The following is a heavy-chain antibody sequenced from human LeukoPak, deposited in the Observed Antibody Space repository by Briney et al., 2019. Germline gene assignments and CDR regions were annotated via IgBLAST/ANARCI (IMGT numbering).Heavy chain of an antibody. CDR1: GGSFSGYY. D-gene: IGHD5-18*01. CDR2: INHSGST. J-gene: IGHJ4*02. CDR3: ARGGGIQLWLRGFDY. V-gene: IGHV4-34*01. Sequence: SETLSLTCAVYGGSFSGYYWSWIRQPPGKGLEWIGEINHSGSTNYNPSLKSRVTVSVDTSKNQFSLKLSSVTAADTAVYYCARGGGIQLWLRGFDYWGQGTLVTVSS.